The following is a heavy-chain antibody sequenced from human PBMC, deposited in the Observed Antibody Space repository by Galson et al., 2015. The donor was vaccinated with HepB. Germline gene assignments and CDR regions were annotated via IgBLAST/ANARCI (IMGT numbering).Heavy chain of an antibody. CDR2: IYYSGST. J-gene: IGHJ3*02. CDR1: GGSISSYY. Sequence: ETLSLTCTVSGGSISSYYWSWIRQPPGKGLEWIGYIYYSGSTNYNPSLKSRVTISVDTSKNQFSLKLSSVTAADTAVYYCARLMVVTQYDAFDIWGQGTMVTVSS. V-gene: IGHV4-59*08. CDR3: ARLMVVTQYDAFDI. D-gene: IGHD4-23*01.